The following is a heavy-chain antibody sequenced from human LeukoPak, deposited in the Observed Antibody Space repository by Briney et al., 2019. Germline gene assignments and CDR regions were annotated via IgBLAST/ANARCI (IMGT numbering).Heavy chain of an antibody. CDR2: INHSGST. J-gene: IGHJ4*02. CDR1: GGSFSGYY. V-gene: IGHV4-34*01. CDR3: ARRAGAYSHPYDY. Sequence: SETLSLTCAVYGGSFSGYYWSWIRQPPGKGLEWIGEINHSGSTNYNPSLKSRVTISVETSKNQFSLKLSSVTAADTAVYYCARRAGAYSHPYDYWGQGTLVTVSS. D-gene: IGHD4/OR15-4a*01.